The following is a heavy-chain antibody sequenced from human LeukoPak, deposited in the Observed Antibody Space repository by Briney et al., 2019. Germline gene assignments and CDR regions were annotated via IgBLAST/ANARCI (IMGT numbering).Heavy chain of an antibody. V-gene: IGHV3-23*01. Sequence: GGSLRLSCAASGFTFSSYAISWVRQAPGEGLEWVSAISSGGAGTYYADSVKGRFTISRDNSKNTLNLQMNSLRAEDTAVYYCAKAIAPTGKPVFDYRGQGTLVTVSS. D-gene: IGHD6-13*01. CDR2: ISSGGAGT. CDR3: AKAIAPTGKPVFDY. CDR1: GFTFSSYA. J-gene: IGHJ4*02.